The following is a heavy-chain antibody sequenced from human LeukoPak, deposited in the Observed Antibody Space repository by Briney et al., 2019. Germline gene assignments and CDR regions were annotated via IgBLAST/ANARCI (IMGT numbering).Heavy chain of an antibody. CDR1: VGTFSSFA. D-gene: IGHD2-21*02. Sequence: SGKVSCKTSVGTFSSFAISWVRQAPGQGLEWVGGVIPIFGTANYPQKFQGRGTITTDESTSTAYMELSSLRSEDTAVYYCASPYCGGDCSPITQGAFDIWGQGTMVTVSS. CDR3: ASPYCGGDCSPITQGAFDI. V-gene: IGHV1-69*05. CDR2: VIPIFGTA. J-gene: IGHJ3*02.